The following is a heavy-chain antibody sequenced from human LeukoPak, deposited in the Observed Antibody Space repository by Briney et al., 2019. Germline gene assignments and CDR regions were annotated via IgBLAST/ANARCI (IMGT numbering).Heavy chain of an antibody. V-gene: IGHV3-53*05. Sequence: PGGSQRLSCAASGFTVSNKYMNWVRQAPGKGLEWVSVIYSGGSTYYADSVKGRFTISRGNSKNTLYLQMNSLRAEDTAVYYCAKSLRSGSGSYYVPPADYWGQGTLVTVSS. D-gene: IGHD3-10*01. CDR3: AKSLRSGSGSYYVPPADY. CDR1: GFTVSNKY. CDR2: IYSGGST. J-gene: IGHJ4*02.